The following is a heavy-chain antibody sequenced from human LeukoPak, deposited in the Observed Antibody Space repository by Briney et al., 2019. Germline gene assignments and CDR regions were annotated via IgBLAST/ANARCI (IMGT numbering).Heavy chain of an antibody. V-gene: IGHV1-8*03. J-gene: IGHJ4*02. D-gene: IGHD1-26*01. CDR1: GYTFTSYD. Sequence: VASVKVSCKASGYTFTSYDINWVRQATGQGLEWMGWMNPNSGNTGYAQKFQGRVTITRNTSISTAYMELSSLRAEDTAVYYGAKVRWDHRELLLALDYWGQGTLVTVSS. CDR3: AKVRWDHRELLLALDY. CDR2: MNPNSGNT.